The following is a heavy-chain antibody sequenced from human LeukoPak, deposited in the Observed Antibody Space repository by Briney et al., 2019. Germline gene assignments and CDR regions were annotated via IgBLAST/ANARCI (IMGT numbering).Heavy chain of an antibody. V-gene: IGHV3-23*01. Sequence: PGGSLRLSCAASGFTFSNYAMTWVRQAPGKGLEWVSTISVSGADTFYADSVKGRFTISRDNSKNTLFLQMNSLTVDDTAVYYCASDYWGRGTLVTVSS. CDR3: ASDY. CDR2: ISVSGADT. J-gene: IGHJ4*02. CDR1: GFTFSNYA.